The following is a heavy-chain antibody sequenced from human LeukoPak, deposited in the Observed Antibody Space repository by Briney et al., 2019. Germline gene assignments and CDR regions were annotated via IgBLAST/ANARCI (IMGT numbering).Heavy chain of an antibody. J-gene: IGHJ3*02. CDR2: IIPILGIA. CDR1: GGTFSSYA. V-gene: IGHV1-69*04. CDR3: ARDRIREPRGVDI. Sequence: SVKVSCKASGGTFSSYAISWVRQAPGQGLEWMGRIIPILGIANYAQKFQGRVTITADKSTSSAYMELSSLRSDDTAVYYCARDRIREPRGVDIWGQGTMVTVSS. D-gene: IGHD1-26*01.